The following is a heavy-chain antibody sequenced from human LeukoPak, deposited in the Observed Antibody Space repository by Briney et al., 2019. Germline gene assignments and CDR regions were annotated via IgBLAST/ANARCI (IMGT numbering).Heavy chain of an antibody. Sequence: GGSLRLSCAASAFTFSSSCMHWVSQAPGKGLEWVAVISSDGRNKYYGDSVKGRFTISRDNSKNMLFLQMNSLRADDTAVYYCTKDRYGDYLRVFDYWGQGTLVTVSS. CDR3: TKDRYGDYLRVFDY. CDR1: AFTFSSSC. CDR2: ISSDGRNK. J-gene: IGHJ4*02. D-gene: IGHD4-17*01. V-gene: IGHV3-30*18.